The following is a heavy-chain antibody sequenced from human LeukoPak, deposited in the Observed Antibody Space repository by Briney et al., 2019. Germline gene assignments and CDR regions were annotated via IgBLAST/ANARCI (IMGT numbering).Heavy chain of an antibody. CDR2: IKQDGSEK. CDR3: ARRYSSGRYSAFDI. V-gene: IGHV3-7*01. Sequence: PGGSLRLSCAASGFTFTRYWMSWVRQAPGKGLEWVANIKQDGSEKYYVDSVKGRFTISRDNAKNPLYLQMNSLRAEDTAVYYCARRYSSGRYSAFDIWGQGTMVTVSS. D-gene: IGHD6-19*01. J-gene: IGHJ3*02. CDR1: GFTFTRYW.